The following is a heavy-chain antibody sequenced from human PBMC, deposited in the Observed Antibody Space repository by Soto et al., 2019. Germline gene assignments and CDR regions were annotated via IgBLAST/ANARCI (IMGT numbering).Heavy chain of an antibody. CDR3: ARALASTTIPIS. J-gene: IGHJ5*02. CDR1: GFTFSSDW. Sequence: PGGSLRLSCAASGFTFSSDWMRWVRQAPGKGLEWVANIKQDGSEKYYVDSEKGRFTISRDNAKNSLYLQMNSLRVEYSALYYCARALASTTIPISWGEAPLVTVPQ. CDR2: IKQDGSEK. D-gene: IGHD4-17*01. V-gene: IGHV3-7*04.